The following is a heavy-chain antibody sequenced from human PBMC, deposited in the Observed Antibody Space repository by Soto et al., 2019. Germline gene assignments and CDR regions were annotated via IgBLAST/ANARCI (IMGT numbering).Heavy chain of an antibody. Sequence: EVQLVESGGGLVQPGGSLRLSCAASGFTFSSYWMHWVRHAPGKGLVWVSRISSDGSRPSHADSVKGRFSISRDNAKNTLYLQMNSLRAEDTAVYYCARERYYDSGGYYVPDYWGQGTLVTVSS. D-gene: IGHD3-22*01. CDR2: ISSDGSRP. CDR3: ARERYYDSGGYYVPDY. J-gene: IGHJ4*02. CDR1: GFTFSSYW. V-gene: IGHV3-74*01.